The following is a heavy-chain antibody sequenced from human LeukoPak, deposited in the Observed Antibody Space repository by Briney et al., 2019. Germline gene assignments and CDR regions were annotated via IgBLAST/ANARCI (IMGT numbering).Heavy chain of an antibody. J-gene: IGHJ4*02. CDR2: VNESGGRT. CDR1: GFSFSRYA. V-gene: IGHV3-23*01. Sequence: TGGSLRLSCAASGFSFSRYAMGWVRQAPGKGLEWVSTVNESGGRTYYADSVEGRFTMSRDNSGSTLYLQMNSLRAEDTAVYYCAKEGRPNSGGGFFDYWGQGTRVTVSS. D-gene: IGHD5-12*01. CDR3: AKEGRPNSGGGFFDY.